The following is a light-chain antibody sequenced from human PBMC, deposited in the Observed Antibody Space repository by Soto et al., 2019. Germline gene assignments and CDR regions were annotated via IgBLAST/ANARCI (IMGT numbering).Light chain of an antibody. CDR2: KAS. J-gene: IGKJ1*01. Sequence: IQMTQSPSTLSGSVGDRVTITCRASQTISSWLAWYQQKPGKAPKVLIYKASSLESGVPSRFSGSGSGTEFTLTISSLQPDDFATYYCQQYNSYSTWTFGQGTKVDNK. CDR1: QTISSW. V-gene: IGKV1-5*03. CDR3: QQYNSYSTWT.